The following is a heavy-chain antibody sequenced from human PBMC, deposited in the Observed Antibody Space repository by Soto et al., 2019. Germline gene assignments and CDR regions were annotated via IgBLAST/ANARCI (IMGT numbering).Heavy chain of an antibody. CDR3: AREGTDWVFDL. D-gene: IGHD2-21*02. CDR2: LGTGDDT. CDR1: GLTFATYD. V-gene: IGHV3-13*01. J-gene: IGHJ2*01. Sequence: EVQLVESGGGLVQPGGSLRLSCAASGLTFATYDMHWVRQPIGKGLEWVAALGTGDDTYYPDSVRGRFTVSRDNVQNSFYLQMDSLTAGDTAVYYCAREGTDWVFDLWGRGTLVTVSS.